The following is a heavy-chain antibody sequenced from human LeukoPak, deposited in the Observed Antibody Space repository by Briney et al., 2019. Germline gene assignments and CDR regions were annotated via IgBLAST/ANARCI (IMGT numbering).Heavy chain of an antibody. Sequence: GGSLRLSCAASGFIFSSYSMSWVRQAPGMGLEWVSVITGSGGNTYYADSVKGRFTISKDNSKNTVYLQMSSLRVDDTAVYYCAKAASSSWPSYYYGMDVWGQGATVTVSS. CDR3: AKAASSSWPSYYYGMDV. J-gene: IGHJ6*02. CDR1: GFIFSSYS. D-gene: IGHD6-13*01. CDR2: ITGSGGNT. V-gene: IGHV3-23*01.